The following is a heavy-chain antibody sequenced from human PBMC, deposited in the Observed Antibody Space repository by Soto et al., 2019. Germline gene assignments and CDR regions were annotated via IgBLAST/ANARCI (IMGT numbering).Heavy chain of an antibody. CDR1: GYTFTSYD. D-gene: IGHD6-19*01. V-gene: IGHV1-8*01. Sequence: ASVKVSCKASGYTFTSYDIYWVRQATGQGLEWMGWMNPNTGNSGYAQKFQGRVTMTSDTSISTAHMELSSLRSEDTAVYYCARRAETNGWDGFGADKYYFDFWGQGTLVTVSS. CDR2: MNPNTGNS. CDR3: ARRAETNGWDGFGADKYYFDF. J-gene: IGHJ4*02.